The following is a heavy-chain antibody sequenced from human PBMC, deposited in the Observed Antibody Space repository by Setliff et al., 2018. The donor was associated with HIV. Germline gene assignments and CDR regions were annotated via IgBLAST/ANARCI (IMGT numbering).Heavy chain of an antibody. V-gene: IGHV4-39*07. J-gene: IGHJ4*02. CDR3: ARARGPEGYFDS. CDR1: GGSINTGSYY. D-gene: IGHD3-10*01. CDR2: IYYSGST. Sequence: SETLSLTCTVSGGSINTGSYYWGWIRQPPGQGLESIGTIYYSGSTYYKSSLKSRLTISVDTSKNQFSLKMSSVTAADTAVYYCARARGPEGYFDSWGQGTLVTVSS.